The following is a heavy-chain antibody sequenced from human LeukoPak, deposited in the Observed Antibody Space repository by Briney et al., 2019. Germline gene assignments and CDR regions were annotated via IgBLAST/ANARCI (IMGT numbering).Heavy chain of an antibody. Sequence: ASVKVSCKASGYTFTSYGISWVRQAPGQGLEWMGWISAYNGNTNYAQKLQGRVTMTTDTSTSTAYMELRSLRSDDTAVYYCARPLNYDSSGYPGYFDYWGQGTLVTVSS. CDR3: ARPLNYDSSGYPGYFDY. V-gene: IGHV1-18*01. J-gene: IGHJ4*02. CDR2: ISAYNGNT. D-gene: IGHD3-22*01. CDR1: GYTFTSYG.